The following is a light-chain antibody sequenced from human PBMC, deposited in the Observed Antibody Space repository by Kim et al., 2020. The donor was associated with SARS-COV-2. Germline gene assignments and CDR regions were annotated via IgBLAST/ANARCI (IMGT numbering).Light chain of an antibody. V-gene: IGLV2-14*03. J-gene: IGLJ3*02. Sequence: GQSITISCTGTSSDVGGYNYVSWYQQHPGKAPKLMIYDVSNRPSGVSNRFSGSKSGNTACLTISGLQAEDEADYYCSSYTSSSSWVFGGGTQLTVL. CDR1: SSDVGGYNY. CDR2: DVS. CDR3: SSYTSSSSWV.